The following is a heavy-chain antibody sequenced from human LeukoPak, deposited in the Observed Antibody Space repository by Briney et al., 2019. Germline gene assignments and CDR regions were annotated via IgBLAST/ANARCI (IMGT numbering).Heavy chain of an antibody. CDR2: INPDSGGT. CDR1: GYTFTGYY. Sequence: ASVTVSCKASGYTFTGYYMHWVRQAPGQGVEGMGWINPDSGGTNYAQKFQGRVTMTRDTSVSTGYMELSRLRSDDTAVYYCATLVIAVAGGFGDYWGQGTLVTVSS. D-gene: IGHD6-19*01. CDR3: ATLVIAVAGGFGDY. J-gene: IGHJ4*02. V-gene: IGHV1-2*02.